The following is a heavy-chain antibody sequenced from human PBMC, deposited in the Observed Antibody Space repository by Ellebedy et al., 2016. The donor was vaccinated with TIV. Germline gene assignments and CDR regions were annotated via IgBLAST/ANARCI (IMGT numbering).Heavy chain of an antibody. CDR3: ARDYYDSTYGMDV. J-gene: IGHJ6*02. V-gene: IGHV1-18*01. CDR2: INPYNGNT. D-gene: IGHD3-22*01. CDR1: GYTFTTYD. Sequence: ASVKVSXXASGYTFTTYDINWVRQAPGQGLEWMGWINPYNGNTKYAQKLQGRVTMTTDTSTSTAYMELRSLRSDDTAVYYCARDYYDSTYGMDVWGQGTTVTVSS.